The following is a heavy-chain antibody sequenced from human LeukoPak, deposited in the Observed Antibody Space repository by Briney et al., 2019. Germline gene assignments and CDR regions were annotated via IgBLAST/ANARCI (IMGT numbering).Heavy chain of an antibody. Sequence: PSGTLSLTCAVSGGSISSGGYSWSWIRQPPGKGLEWIGYIYYSGSTNYNPSLKSRVTISVDTSKNQFSLKLSSVTAADTAVYYCARHRGLYDSSGYCAFDIWGQGTMVTVSS. CDR3: ARHRGLYDSSGYCAFDI. CDR2: IYYSGST. J-gene: IGHJ3*02. V-gene: IGHV4-61*08. D-gene: IGHD3-22*01. CDR1: GGSISSGGYS.